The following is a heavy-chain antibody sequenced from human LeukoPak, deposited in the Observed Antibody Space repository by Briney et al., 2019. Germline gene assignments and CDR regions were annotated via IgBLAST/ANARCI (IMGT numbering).Heavy chain of an antibody. CDR3: TRLPYCSGASCQYYFDY. D-gene: IGHD2-15*01. Sequence: GGSLKLSCAASGFSFSGSAMHWVRQASGKGLEWIGRIKSKPDSYATAYAASVKGRFTISRDDSKNTAFLQMNSLKTEDTAVYYCTRLPYCSGASCQYYFDYWGQGTLVTVSS. V-gene: IGHV3-73*01. CDR1: GFSFSGSA. J-gene: IGHJ4*02. CDR2: IKSKPDSYAT.